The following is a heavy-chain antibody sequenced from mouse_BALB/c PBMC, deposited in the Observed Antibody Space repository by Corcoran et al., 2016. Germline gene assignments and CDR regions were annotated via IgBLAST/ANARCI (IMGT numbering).Heavy chain of an antibody. CDR3: AREGYGYAVAY. D-gene: IGHD2-2*01. CDR2: INPNNGGT. J-gene: IGHJ3*01. Sequence: EVQLQQSGPELVKPGASVKISCKTSGYTFTEYNMNWVKQTHGKSLEWIGGINPNNGGTSYNQKLKGKVTLTVDKSCSTAYMELRSLTSEDSAVYYCAREGYGYAVAYWGQGTLVAVSA. CDR1: GYTFTEYN. V-gene: IGHV1-18*01.